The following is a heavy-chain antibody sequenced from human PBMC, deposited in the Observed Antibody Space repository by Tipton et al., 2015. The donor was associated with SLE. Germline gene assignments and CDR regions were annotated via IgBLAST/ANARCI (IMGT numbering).Heavy chain of an antibody. CDR3: ARDTGVDIDY. J-gene: IGHJ4*02. Sequence: TLSLTCSVSGGSMSYHYWSWIRQPPGKGLEWIGYFYNSGSTNYNPFLKSRVTISGDSSMNQFSLRLTSVTAADTAFYYCARDTGVDIDYWAQGTLVTVSS. D-gene: IGHD7-27*01. CDR1: GGSMSYHY. CDR2: FYNSGST. V-gene: IGHV4-59*11.